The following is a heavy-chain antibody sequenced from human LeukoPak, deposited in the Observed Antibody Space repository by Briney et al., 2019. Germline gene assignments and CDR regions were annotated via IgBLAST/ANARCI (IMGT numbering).Heavy chain of an antibody. J-gene: IGHJ2*01. CDR1: GGSISSGSYY. D-gene: IGHD2-15*01. V-gene: IGHV4-61*02. CDR3: ARGGCGGSCYSPWYFDL. CDR2: IYTSGST. Sequence: SETLSLTCVSGGSISSGSYYWTWIRQPAGKGLEWIGRIYTSGSTNYNPSLKSRVTISVDKSKNQFSLKLSSVTAADTAVYYCARGGCGGSCYSPWYFDLWGRGTLVTVSS.